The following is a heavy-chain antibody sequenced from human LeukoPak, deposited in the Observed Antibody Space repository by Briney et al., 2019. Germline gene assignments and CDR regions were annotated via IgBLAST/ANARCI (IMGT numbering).Heavy chain of an antibody. J-gene: IGHJ4*02. CDR2: INPDGSEK. CDR3: ARDRGYSSFDY. D-gene: IGHD6-19*01. CDR1: GFTFSSCA. V-gene: IGHV3-7*01. Sequence: PGGSLRLSCAASGFTFSSCAMHWVRQAPGKGLEWVASINPDGSEKYSVDSVRGRFTISRDNAKNSLYLQMNSLRAEDTAVYYCARDRGYSSFDYWGQGTLVTVSS.